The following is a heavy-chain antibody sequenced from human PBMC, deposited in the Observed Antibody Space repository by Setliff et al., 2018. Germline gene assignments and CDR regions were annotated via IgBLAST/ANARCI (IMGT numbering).Heavy chain of an antibody. Sequence: GWALRLPCAASGFSFSAHGMNWVRQRPGKGLVWVPTINWDGRTTAYADSVKGRFTISRDNVKNSLHLQINSLSAEDTALYYCALFGDRNTFHTWGQGTMVTVSS. J-gene: IGHJ3*02. D-gene: IGHD3-16*01. CDR3: ALFGDRNTFHT. CDR1: GFSFSAHG. CDR2: INWDGRTT. V-gene: IGHV3-20*04.